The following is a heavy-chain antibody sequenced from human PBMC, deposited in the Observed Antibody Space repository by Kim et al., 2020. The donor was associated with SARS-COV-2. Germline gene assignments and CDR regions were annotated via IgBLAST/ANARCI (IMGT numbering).Heavy chain of an antibody. J-gene: IGHJ4*02. CDR3: VTYDY. CDR2: IHKGETT. Sequence: IHKGETTFCAASVKGRCTRSRDDSKNTVYLHMNSLRGDDAAVYYCVTYDYWGQGTLVTVSS. V-gene: IGHV3-53*01.